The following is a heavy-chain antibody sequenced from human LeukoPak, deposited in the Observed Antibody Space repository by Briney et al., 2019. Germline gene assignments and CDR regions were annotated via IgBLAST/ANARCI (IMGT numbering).Heavy chain of an antibody. Sequence: SETLSLTCTVSVGSISSYYWSWIRQPAGTALEWIGRIYTSGTITYNPSLKSRVTMSVDTSKNQFSLKLRSVTAADTAVYYCARDSGTTGEVKFDPWGQGTLVTVSS. CDR3: ARDSGTTGEVKFDP. CDR2: IYTSGTI. V-gene: IGHV4-4*07. J-gene: IGHJ5*02. CDR1: VGSISSYY. D-gene: IGHD3-10*01.